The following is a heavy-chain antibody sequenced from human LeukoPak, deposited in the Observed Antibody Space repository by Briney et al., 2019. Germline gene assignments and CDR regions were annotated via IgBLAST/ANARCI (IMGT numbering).Heavy chain of an antibody. V-gene: IGHV4-39*07. D-gene: IGHD6-13*01. Sequence: SETLSLTCTVSGGSISSSSYYWGWIRQPPGKGLEWIGSIYYSGSTYYNPSLKSRVTISVDTSKNQFSLKLSSVTAADTAVYYCARANSSSWLGFHWFDPWGQGTLVTVSS. CDR2: IYYSGST. J-gene: IGHJ5*02. CDR3: ARANSSSWLGFHWFDP. CDR1: GGSISSSSYY.